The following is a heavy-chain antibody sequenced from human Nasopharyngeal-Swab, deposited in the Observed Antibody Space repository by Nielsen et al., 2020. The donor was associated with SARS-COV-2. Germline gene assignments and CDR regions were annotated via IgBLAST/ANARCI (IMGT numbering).Heavy chain of an antibody. J-gene: IGHJ4*02. V-gene: IGHV3-11*06. CDR3: ARDQRIAAADASFDY. CDR2: ISSSSSYT. Sequence: GGSLRLSCTASGFTFSSEAMSWVRQAPGQGLEWVSYISSSSSYTNYADSVKGRFTISRDNAKNSLYLQMNSLRAEDTAVYYCARDQRIAAADASFDYWGQGTLVTVSS. CDR1: GFTFSSEA. D-gene: IGHD6-13*01.